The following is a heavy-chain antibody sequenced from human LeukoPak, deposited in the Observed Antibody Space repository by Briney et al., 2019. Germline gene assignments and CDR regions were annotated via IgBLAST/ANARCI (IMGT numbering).Heavy chain of an antibody. CDR1: GLTFSNAW. V-gene: IGHV3-15*01. Sequence: GGSLRLSCAASGLTFSNAWMSWVRQAPGKGLERVGRIKSKTDGGTTDYAAPVKGRFTISRDDSKNTLYLQMNSLKTEDTAVYYCTRGAFFDTFDYWGQGTLVTVSS. D-gene: IGHD5-18*01. CDR3: TRGAFFDTFDY. J-gene: IGHJ4*02. CDR2: IKSKTDGGTT.